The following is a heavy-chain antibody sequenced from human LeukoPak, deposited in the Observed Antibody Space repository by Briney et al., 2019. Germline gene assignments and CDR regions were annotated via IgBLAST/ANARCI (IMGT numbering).Heavy chain of an antibody. CDR1: GYTFTGYY. J-gene: IGHJ6*02. Sequence: ASVKVSCKASGYTFTGYYMHWVRQAPGQGLEWMGWISAYNGNTNYAQKLQGRVTMTTDTSTSTAYMELRSLRSDDTAVYYCARGCTNGVCLGYYGMDVWGQGTTVTVSS. CDR3: ARGCTNGVCLGYYGMDV. CDR2: ISAYNGNT. V-gene: IGHV1-18*04. D-gene: IGHD2-8*01.